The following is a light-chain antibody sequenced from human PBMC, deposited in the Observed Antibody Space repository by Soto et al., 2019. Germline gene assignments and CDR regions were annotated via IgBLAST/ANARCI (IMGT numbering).Light chain of an antibody. CDR1: SSDVGGYNY. CDR2: DII. V-gene: IGLV2-11*01. CDR3: CSYAGSYTVV. J-gene: IGLJ2*01. Sequence: QSALTQPRSVSGSPGQSVTISCTGTSSDVGGYNYVSWYQQHPGKAPKLMIYDIIKRPSGVPDRCSVSKSGNTASLTISGLQAEDGADYYCCSYAGSYTVVFGGGTKLTV.